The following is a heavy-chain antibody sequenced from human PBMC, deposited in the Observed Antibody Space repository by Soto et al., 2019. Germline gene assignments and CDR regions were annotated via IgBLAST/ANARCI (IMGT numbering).Heavy chain of an antibody. D-gene: IGHD3-10*01. CDR1: GGSISNYY. V-gene: IGHV4-59*01. CDR2: IYNGRT. J-gene: IGHJ1*01. Sequence: SETLSLTCSLSGGSISNYYWSWIRQPPGKTLEWIGYIYNGRTNYNESLKSRVTISVDTSKNQFSLNLNSVTAADTAMYYCARGAPVFIQHWGKGTLVTVSS. CDR3: ARGAPVFIQH.